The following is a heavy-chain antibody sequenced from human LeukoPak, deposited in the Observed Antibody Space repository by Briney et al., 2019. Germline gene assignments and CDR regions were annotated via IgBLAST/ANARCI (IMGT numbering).Heavy chain of an antibody. V-gene: IGHV3-23*01. D-gene: IGHD3-22*01. J-gene: IGHJ4*02. CDR2: ISGSGGST. Sequence: GGSLRLSRAASGFTFSSYAMSWVRQAPGKGLEWVSAISGSGGSTYYADSVKGRFTISRDNSKNTLYLQMNSLRAEDTAVYYCAKDPGAYDSSGYWGHWGQGTLVTVSS. CDR3: AKDPGAYDSSGYWGH. CDR1: GFTFSSYA.